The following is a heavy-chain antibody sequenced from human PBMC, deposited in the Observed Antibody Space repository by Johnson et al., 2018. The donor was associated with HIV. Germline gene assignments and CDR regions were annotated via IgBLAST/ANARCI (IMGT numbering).Heavy chain of an antibody. J-gene: IGHJ3*02. Sequence: VQLVESGGDLVKPEGSLRLSCVASGFVFSDSHMSWIRQAPGRGLEWVSVIYSGGNTYYADSVKGRFTISRDNSKNTLSLQMNSLRVEDTAVYYCAREARIVVVEPSDAFDIWGQGTMVTVSS. CDR1: GFVFSDSH. D-gene: IGHD3-22*01. CDR3: AREARIVVVEPSDAFDI. V-gene: IGHV3-66*01. CDR2: IYSGGNT.